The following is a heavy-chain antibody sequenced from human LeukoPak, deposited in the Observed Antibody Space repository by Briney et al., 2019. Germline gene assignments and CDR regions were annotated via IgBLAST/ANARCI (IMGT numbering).Heavy chain of an antibody. D-gene: IGHD6-13*01. Sequence: GGSLRLSCAASGLTFDDYGMSWVRQAPGKGLEWVSSINWFGGTTNYGDSVKGRFTISRDNAKNSLYLQMNSLRAEDTALYYCARGGYRQLAYFDYWGQGILVTVSS. CDR3: ARGGYRQLAYFDY. V-gene: IGHV3-20*04. CDR2: INWFGGTT. J-gene: IGHJ4*02. CDR1: GLTFDDYG.